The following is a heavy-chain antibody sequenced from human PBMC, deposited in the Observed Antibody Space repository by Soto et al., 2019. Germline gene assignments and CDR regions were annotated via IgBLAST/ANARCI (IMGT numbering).Heavy chain of an antibody. CDR1: GFTFSSYS. CDR2: ISSSSSDI. CDR3: ARPWGHYYYYYYMDV. Sequence: EVQLVESGGGLVKPGGSLRLSCAASGFTFSSYSMNWVRQAPGKGLEWVSSISSSSSDIYYADSVKGRFTISRDNAKNSLYLQMNSLRAEDTAVYYCARPWGHYYYYYYMDVWGKGTTVTVSS. V-gene: IGHV3-21*01. J-gene: IGHJ6*03. D-gene: IGHD7-27*01.